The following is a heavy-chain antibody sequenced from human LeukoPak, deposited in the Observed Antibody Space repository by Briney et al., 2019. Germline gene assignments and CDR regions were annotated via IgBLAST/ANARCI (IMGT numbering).Heavy chain of an antibody. CDR1: GFTFSDSW. V-gene: IGHV3-74*01. Sequence: PGGSLRLSCAASGFTFSDSWMHWVRQAPGKGLIWASHINTDGSSTRYADSVKGRFTISRDNAKNTLYLQMNSLRAEDTAVYYCARPTGRGFDLWGRGTLVTVSS. CDR3: ARPTGRGFDL. D-gene: IGHD3-9*01. CDR2: INTDGSST. J-gene: IGHJ2*01.